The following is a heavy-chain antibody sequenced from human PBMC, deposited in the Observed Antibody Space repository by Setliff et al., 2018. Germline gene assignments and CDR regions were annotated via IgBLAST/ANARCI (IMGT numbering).Heavy chain of an antibody. Sequence: PGGSLRLSCAASGFTFSSDPMNWVRQAPGKGLEWIGEIIHSGSTNYNPSLKSRVTISMDNAENSLTLQMNSLRVEDTAVYYCSRDPQGSGDYVVDYWGQGTLVTVSS. D-gene: IGHD4-17*01. J-gene: IGHJ4*02. V-gene: IGHV3-48*03. CDR1: GFTFSSDP. CDR2: IIHSGSTN. CDR3: SRDPQGSGDYVVDY.